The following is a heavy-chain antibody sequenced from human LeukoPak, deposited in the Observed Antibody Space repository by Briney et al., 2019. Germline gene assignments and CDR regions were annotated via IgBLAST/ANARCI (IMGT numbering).Heavy chain of an antibody. Sequence: GESLRLSCAASGFTFSTYAMSWVRQAPGKGLQWVSLISGSGDGAHCADSVKGRFTISRDNSKNTVYLQMTNLRAEDTAVYYCAKGYIQLWWFDYWGQGTLVTVSS. CDR2: ISGSGDGA. CDR1: GFTFSTYA. CDR3: AKGYIQLWWFDY. D-gene: IGHD2-21*01. J-gene: IGHJ4*02. V-gene: IGHV3-23*01.